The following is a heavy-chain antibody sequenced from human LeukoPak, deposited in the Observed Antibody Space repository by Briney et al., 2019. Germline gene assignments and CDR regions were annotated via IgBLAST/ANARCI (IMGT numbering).Heavy chain of an antibody. CDR2: INPSGGST. J-gene: IGHJ5*02. Sequence: ASVKVSCKPSGYSLTSYYMYWVRQDPRQGREWMGIINPSGGSTSYAQKFQGRVTMTRDTSTSTVYMELSSLRSEDTAVYYCARGGVGIAALWFDPWGQGTLVTVSS. CDR1: GYSLTSYY. D-gene: IGHD6-13*01. V-gene: IGHV1-46*01. CDR3: ARGGVGIAALWFDP.